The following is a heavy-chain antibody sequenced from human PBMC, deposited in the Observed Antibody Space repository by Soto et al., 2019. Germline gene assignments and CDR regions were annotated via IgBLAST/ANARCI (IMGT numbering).Heavy chain of an antibody. V-gene: IGHV1-69*13. D-gene: IGHD6-19*01. Sequence: SVKVSCKASGGTFSSYAISWVRQAPGQGLEWMGGIIPIFGTANYAQKFQGRVTITADESTSTAYMELSSLRSEDTAVYYCARDIAVAGPTGEQKDYYYYGMDVWGQGTTVTVSS. CDR1: GGTFSSYA. CDR3: ARDIAVAGPTGEQKDYYYYGMDV. CDR2: IIPIFGTA. J-gene: IGHJ6*02.